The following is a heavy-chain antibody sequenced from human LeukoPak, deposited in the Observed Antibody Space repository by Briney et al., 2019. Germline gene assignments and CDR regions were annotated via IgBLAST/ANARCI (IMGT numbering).Heavy chain of an antibody. CDR2: MNPNSGGT. CDR3: ARKEASSGWCSY. CDR1: GYTFTSYD. Sequence: ASVKDSCKASGYTFTSYDINWVRQATGQGLEWMGWMNPNSGGTNYAQKFQGRVTMTRDTSISTAYMELSRLRSDDTAVYYCARKEASSGWCSYWGQGTLVTVSS. J-gene: IGHJ4*02. D-gene: IGHD6-19*01. V-gene: IGHV1-2*02.